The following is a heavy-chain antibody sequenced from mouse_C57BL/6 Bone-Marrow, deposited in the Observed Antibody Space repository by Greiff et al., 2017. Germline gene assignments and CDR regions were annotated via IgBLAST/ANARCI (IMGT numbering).Heavy chain of an antibody. J-gene: IGHJ4*01. D-gene: IGHD2-4*01. CDR2: INPNYGTT. CDR3: ARGYDYDYAMDY. Sequence: VQLQQSGPELVKPGASVKISCKASGYSFTDYNMNWVKQSNGKSLEWIGVINPNYGTTSYNQKLKGKATLTVDQASSTAYMQLNSLTSEDSAVYNCARGYDYDYAMDYWGQGTSVTVSS. CDR1: GYSFTDYN. V-gene: IGHV1-39*01.